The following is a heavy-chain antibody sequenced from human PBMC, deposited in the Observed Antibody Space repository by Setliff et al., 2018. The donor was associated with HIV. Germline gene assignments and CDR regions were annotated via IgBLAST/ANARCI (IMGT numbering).Heavy chain of an antibody. J-gene: IGHJ4*02. CDR3: ARDRLVHFGSGSLS. Sequence: GGSLRLSCAASGFSFNNYNMNWVRQAPGKGLEWISYISSSGSSIYYADSVKGRFAISRDNAKNSLYLQLNSLRAEDTAVYYCARDRLVHFGSGSLSWGQGTLVTVSS. CDR1: GFSFNNYN. V-gene: IGHV3-48*03. CDR2: ISSSGSSI. D-gene: IGHD3-10*01.